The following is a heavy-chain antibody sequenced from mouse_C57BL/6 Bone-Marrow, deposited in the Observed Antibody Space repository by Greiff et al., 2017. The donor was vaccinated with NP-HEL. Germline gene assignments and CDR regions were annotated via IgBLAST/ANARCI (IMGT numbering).Heavy chain of an antibody. V-gene: IGHV7-3*01. Sequence: EVHLVESGGGLVQPGGSLSLSCAASGFTFTDYYMSWVRQPPGKALEWLGFIRNKANGYTTEYSASVKGRFTISRDNSQSILYLQMNALRAEDSATYNCARDTAQTTYYYVMDYWGEGTSVTVSS. CDR3: ARDTAQTTYYYVMDY. J-gene: IGHJ4*01. CDR2: IRNKANGYTT. D-gene: IGHD3-2*02. CDR1: GFTFTDYY.